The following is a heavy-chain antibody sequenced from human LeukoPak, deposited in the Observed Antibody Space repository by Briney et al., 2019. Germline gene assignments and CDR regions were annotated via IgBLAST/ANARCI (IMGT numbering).Heavy chain of an antibody. J-gene: IGHJ4*02. CDR2: ISGSGGST. D-gene: IGHD3-22*01. Sequence: PGGSLRLSCAASGFTFSSYAMSWVRQAPGKGLEWVSAISGSGGSTYYADSVKGRFTISRDNSKNTLYLQMNSLRAEDTAVYYCARDRGQGIVVVTHWFDYWGQGTLVTVSS. CDR1: GFTFSSYA. V-gene: IGHV3-23*01. CDR3: ARDRGQGIVVVTHWFDY.